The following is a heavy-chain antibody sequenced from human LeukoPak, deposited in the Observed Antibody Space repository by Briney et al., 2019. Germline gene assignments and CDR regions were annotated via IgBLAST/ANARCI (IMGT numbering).Heavy chain of an antibody. J-gene: IGHJ3*02. CDR3: ASQSWDGDAILGAFDI. V-gene: IGHV4-39*07. D-gene: IGHD3-9*01. CDR1: GGSISSSSYY. CDR2: IYYSGST. Sequence: SETLSLTCTVSGGSISSSSYYWGWIRQPPGKGLEWIGSIYYSGSTYYNPSLKSRVTISVDTSKNQFSLKLSSVTAADTAVYYCASQSWDGDAILGAFDIWGQGTMVTVSS.